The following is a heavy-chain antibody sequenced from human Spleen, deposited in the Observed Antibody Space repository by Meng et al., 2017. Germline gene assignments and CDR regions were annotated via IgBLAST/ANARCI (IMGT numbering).Heavy chain of an antibody. D-gene: IGHD3-10*01. Sequence: GESLKISCAASGFTFCSYTMSWVRRAPGKGLEWVSDFSVSGGSKYYADSVKGRFTISRDNSKNTLYLQMDNMRVEDTAVYYCVKGGMVRGVIRTPFDSWGQGTLVTVSS. CDR1: GFTFCSYT. V-gene: IGHV3-23*01. CDR2: FSVSGGSK. J-gene: IGHJ4*02. CDR3: VKGGMVRGVIRTPFDS.